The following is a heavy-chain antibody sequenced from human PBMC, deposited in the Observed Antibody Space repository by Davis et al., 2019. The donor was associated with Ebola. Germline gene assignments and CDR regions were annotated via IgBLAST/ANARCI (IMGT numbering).Heavy chain of an antibody. V-gene: IGHV3-11*05. Sequence: GRFTISRDNAKNSLYLQMNSLRAEDTAVYYCARVEYSNYGAYFDYWGQGTLVTVSS. J-gene: IGHJ4*02. D-gene: IGHD4-11*01. CDR3: ARVEYSNYGAYFDY.